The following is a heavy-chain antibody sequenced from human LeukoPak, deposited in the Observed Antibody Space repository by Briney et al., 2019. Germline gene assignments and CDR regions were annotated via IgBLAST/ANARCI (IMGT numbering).Heavy chain of an antibody. D-gene: IGHD3-22*01. Sequence: GGSLRLSCAASGFTFSSYEMNWVRQAPGQGLEWVSYISSSGSTIYYADSVKGRFTISRDNAKNSLYLQMNSLRAEDTAVYYCARGDYSDSSGYSYYFDYWGQGTLVTVSS. J-gene: IGHJ4*02. CDR1: GFTFSSYE. CDR2: ISSSGSTI. CDR3: ARGDYSDSSGYSYYFDY. V-gene: IGHV3-48*03.